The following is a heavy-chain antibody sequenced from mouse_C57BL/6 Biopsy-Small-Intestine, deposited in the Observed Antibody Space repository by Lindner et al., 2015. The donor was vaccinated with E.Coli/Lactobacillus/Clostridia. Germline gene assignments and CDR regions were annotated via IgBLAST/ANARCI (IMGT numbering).Heavy chain of an antibody. CDR2: VNPSNGGI. CDR1: GYTFTDYY. CDR3: AYGDHWYFDV. Sequence: VQLQESGPELMKSGASVKMSCKASGYTFTDYYMNWVKQSHGESLEWIGRVNPSNGGISYNQKFRGKATLTADKSLSTAYMELSSLTSEDSAVYYCAYGDHWYFDVWGAGTPVTVSS. D-gene: IGHD2-13*01. J-gene: IGHJ1*01. V-gene: IGHV1-26*01.